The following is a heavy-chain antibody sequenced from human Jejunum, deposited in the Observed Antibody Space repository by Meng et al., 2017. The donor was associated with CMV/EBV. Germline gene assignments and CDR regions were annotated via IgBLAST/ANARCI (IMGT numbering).Heavy chain of an antibody. J-gene: IGHJ4*02. CDR3: ARDGIFFDY. V-gene: IGHV1-8*01. D-gene: IGHD1-14*01. Sequence: KVSCKTSGYTLTSYDINWVRQAAGQGLEWMGWTNPRSANTGSAQKFQGRITMTMNTSIGTAYMELSSLRSEDTAVYYCARDGIFFDYWGQGALVTVSS. CDR2: TNPRSANT. CDR1: GYTLTSYD.